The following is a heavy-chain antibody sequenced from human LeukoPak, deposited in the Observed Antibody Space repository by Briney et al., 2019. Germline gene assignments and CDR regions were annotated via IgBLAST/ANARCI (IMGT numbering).Heavy chain of an antibody. CDR3: ARVGAIAAAGTNFFDY. D-gene: IGHD6-13*01. CDR2: IIPILGIA. CDR1: GGTFSSYA. Sequence: GASVKVSCKASGGTFSSYAISWVRQAPGQGLEWMGRIIPILGIANYAQKFQGRVTITADKSTSTAYMELSSLRSEDTAVYYCARVGAIAAAGTNFFDYWGQGTLVTVSS. J-gene: IGHJ4*02. V-gene: IGHV1-69*04.